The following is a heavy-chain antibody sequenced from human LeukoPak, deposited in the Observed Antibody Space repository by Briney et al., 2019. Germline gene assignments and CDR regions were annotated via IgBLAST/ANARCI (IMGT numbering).Heavy chain of an antibody. CDR2: MNPNSGNT. CDR3: ARGHTADDAFDI. V-gene: IGHV1-8*03. J-gene: IGHJ3*02. Sequence: ASVKVSCKASGYTFTSYDINWVRQATGQGLEWMGWMNPNSGNTGYAQKFQGRVTITRNTSISTAYMELSSLRSEGTAVYYCARGHTADDAFDIWGQGTMVTVSS. CDR1: GYTFTSYD.